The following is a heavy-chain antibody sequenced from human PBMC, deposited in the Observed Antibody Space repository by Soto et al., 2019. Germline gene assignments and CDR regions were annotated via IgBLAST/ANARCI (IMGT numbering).Heavy chain of an antibody. D-gene: IGHD3-22*01. Sequence: QVQLQESGPGLVKPSQTLSLTCTVSGGSISSGGYYWSLIRQHPGKGLEWIGYIYYSGSTYYNPSLMIRVNISVDTSKKQFSLKLSSVTAADTAVYYCARATYDSSGDYYDYWGQGTLVTVSS. V-gene: IGHV4-31*03. J-gene: IGHJ4*02. CDR1: GGSISSGGYY. CDR2: IYYSGST. CDR3: ARATYDSSGDYYDY.